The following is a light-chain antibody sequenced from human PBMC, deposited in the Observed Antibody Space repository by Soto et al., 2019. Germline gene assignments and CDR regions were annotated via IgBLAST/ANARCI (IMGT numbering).Light chain of an antibody. CDR1: QSVSSN. J-gene: IGKJ1*01. V-gene: IGKV3-15*01. Sequence: EIVMTQSPATLSVSPGERATLSCRASQSVSSNLAWYQQRPGQAPRLLIYAASTRATGIPARFSGSGSGTEFTLTISSLHSEDFASYYCQQYDNWPPWTFGHGTKVEIK. CDR3: QQYDNWPPWT. CDR2: AAS.